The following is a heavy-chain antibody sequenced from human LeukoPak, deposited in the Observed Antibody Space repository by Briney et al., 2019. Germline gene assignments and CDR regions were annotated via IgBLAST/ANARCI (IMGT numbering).Heavy chain of an antibody. CDR1: GGSFSGYY. V-gene: IGHV4-34*01. CDR2: IYYSGST. CDR3: ARGSVGRGYSGYDFPPANYYMDV. D-gene: IGHD5-12*01. J-gene: IGHJ6*03. Sequence: QPSETLSLTCAVYGGSFSGYYWSWIRQPPGKGLEWIGRIYYSGSTYYNPSLKSRVTISVDTSKNQFSLKLRSVTAADTAVYYCARGSVGRGYSGYDFPPANYYMDVWGKGTTVTISS.